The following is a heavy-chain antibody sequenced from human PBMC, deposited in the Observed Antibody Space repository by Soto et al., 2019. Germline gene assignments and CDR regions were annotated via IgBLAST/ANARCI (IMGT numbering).Heavy chain of an antibody. CDR3: ARDGVGATAFWGYLDY. D-gene: IGHD2-15*01. CDR1: GSIFRGYG. Sequence: QVLLVESGGGVVQPGRSLRLSCAASGSIFRGYGMHWVHQAPGKGLEWVAVIRFDGSNINYADFVMGRFTISRDNSKNTLDLEMNSLRVEDTAVYYCARDGVGATAFWGYLDYWGQGTLVTVSS. V-gene: IGHV3-33*01. J-gene: IGHJ4*02. CDR2: IRFDGSNI.